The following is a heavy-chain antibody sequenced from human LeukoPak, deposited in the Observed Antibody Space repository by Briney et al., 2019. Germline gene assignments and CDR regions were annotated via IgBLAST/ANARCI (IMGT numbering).Heavy chain of an antibody. CDR3: ARGTRAYFDN. CDR2: ISSSSSIK. J-gene: IGHJ4*02. D-gene: IGHD3-10*01. V-gene: IGHV3-48*04. Sequence: PGGSLRLSCAASGFTFSDYSMNWVRQAPGKGLEWVSYISSSSSIKYYADSVKGRFTISRDNGKNSLYLQMNSLRAEDTAVYYCARGTRAYFDNWGQGTLVTVSS. CDR1: GFTFSDYS.